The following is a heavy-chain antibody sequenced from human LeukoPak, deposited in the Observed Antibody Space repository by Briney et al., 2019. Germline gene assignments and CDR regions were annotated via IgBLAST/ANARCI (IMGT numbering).Heavy chain of an antibody. D-gene: IGHD2-15*01. CDR2: IYPGDSDT. V-gene: IGHV5-51*01. CDR3: AKGYCSGGSCRRYYGMDV. CDR1: GYSFTSYW. J-gene: IGHJ6*04. Sequence: GESLKISCKGSGYSFTSYWIGWVRQVPGKGLEGMGIIYPGDSDTRYSPSFQGQVTISADKSISTAYLQWSSLKASDTAMYYCAKGYCSGGSCRRYYGMDVWGKGTTVTVSS.